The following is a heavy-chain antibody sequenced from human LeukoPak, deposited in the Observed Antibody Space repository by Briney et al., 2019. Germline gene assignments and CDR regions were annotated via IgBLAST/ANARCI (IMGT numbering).Heavy chain of an antibody. V-gene: IGHV1-18*01. CDR2: ISAYNGNT. D-gene: IGHD3-10*01. CDR3: AREDYGSGMGWFDP. J-gene: IGHJ5*02. Sequence: PGASVKVSCKASGHTFTSYGISWVRQAPGQGLEWMGWISAYNGNTNYAQKLQGRVTMTTDTSTSTAYMELRSLRSDDTAVYYCAREDYGSGMGWFDPWGQGTLVTVSS. CDR1: GHTFTSYG.